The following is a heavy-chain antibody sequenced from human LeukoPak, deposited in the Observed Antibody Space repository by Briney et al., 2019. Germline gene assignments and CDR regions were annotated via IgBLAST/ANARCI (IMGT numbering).Heavy chain of an antibody. Sequence: PGGSLGLSCAASGFTFSIYAMHWVRQAPGKGLEWVAFISSDGSNKYYADSVKGRFIISRGNSKNTLYLQMNSLRDEDTAVYYCDPHDSSSHFWGQGTLVTVSS. V-gene: IGHV3-30-3*01. CDR3: DPHDSSSHF. CDR1: GFTFSIYA. J-gene: IGHJ4*02. CDR2: ISSDGSNK. D-gene: IGHD6-6*01.